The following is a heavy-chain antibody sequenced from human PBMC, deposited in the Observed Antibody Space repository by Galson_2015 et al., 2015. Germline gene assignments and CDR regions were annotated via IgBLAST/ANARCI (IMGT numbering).Heavy chain of an antibody. CDR2: IYHSGST. CDR3: ARAQYYSDSSGYYQAGFDY. CDR1: GYSISNGYC. J-gene: IGHJ4*02. V-gene: IGHV4-38-2*01. D-gene: IGHD3-22*01. Sequence: SETLSLTCGVSGYSISNGYCWGWIRQPPGKGLEWIGSIYHSGSTYYNPSLKSRVTISVDTSKNQFSLKLSSVTAADTAVYYCARAQYYSDSSGYYQAGFDYWGQGTLVTVSS.